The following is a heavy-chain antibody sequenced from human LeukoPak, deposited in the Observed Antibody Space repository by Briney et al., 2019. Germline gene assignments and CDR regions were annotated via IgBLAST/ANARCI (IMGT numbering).Heavy chain of an antibody. D-gene: IGHD2-21*02. CDR3: AKDPSVLVTTTLDY. CDR1: GFTFSSYA. CDR2: ISGSGGST. V-gene: IGHV3-23*01. Sequence: GGSLRLSCAASGFTFSSYAMSWVRQAPGKGLEWVSAISGSGGSTYYADSVKGRFTISRDNSKNTLYLQMNSLRAEDTAVYYCAKDPSVLVTTTLDYWGQGTLVTVSS. J-gene: IGHJ4*02.